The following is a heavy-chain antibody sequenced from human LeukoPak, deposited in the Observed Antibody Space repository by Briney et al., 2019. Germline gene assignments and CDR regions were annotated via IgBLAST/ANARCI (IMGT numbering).Heavy chain of an antibody. CDR1: GGSISSSGYY. Sequence: SETLSLTCIVSGGSISSSGYYWGWIRQPRGRGRGWMVSVDDSVTTSYNPSRKGRFTMSINTPKNQFSRKLSSVHAADTAVYYCARDKREDSSGYSPLGYWGQGTLVTVSS. CDR3: ARDKREDSSGYSPLGY. V-gene: IGHV4-39*07. CDR2: VDDSVTT. J-gene: IGHJ4*02. D-gene: IGHD3-22*01.